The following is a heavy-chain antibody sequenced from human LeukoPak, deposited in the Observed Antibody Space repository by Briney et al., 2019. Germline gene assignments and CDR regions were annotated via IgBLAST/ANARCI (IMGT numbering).Heavy chain of an antibody. CDR3: ARGWLQSGFDY. V-gene: IGHV6-1*01. D-gene: IGHD5-24*01. Sequence: SQTLSLTCAISGDSASTNRAGWNWIRQSPSRGLEWLGRTCYSSSWYNDYAVSVRNRLTISADTSKNQFSLLFSSVTPDDTAVYFCARGWLQSGFDYWGQGTLVTVSS. CDR2: TCYSSSWYN. J-gene: IGHJ4*02. CDR1: GDSASTNRAG.